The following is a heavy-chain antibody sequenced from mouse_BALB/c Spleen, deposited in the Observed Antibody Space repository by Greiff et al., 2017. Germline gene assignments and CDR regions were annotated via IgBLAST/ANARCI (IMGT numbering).Heavy chain of an antibody. CDR3: ARAGGNYEDAMDY. CDR1: GFSLTSYG. V-gene: IGHV2-9*02. J-gene: IGHJ4*01. D-gene: IGHD2-1*01. CDR2: IWAGGST. Sequence: QVQLKESGPGLVAPSQSLSITCTVSGFSLTSYGVHWVRQPPGKGLEWLGVIWAGGSTNYNSALMSRLSISKDNSKSQVFLKMNSLQTDDTAMYYCARAGGNYEDAMDYWGQGTSVTVSS.